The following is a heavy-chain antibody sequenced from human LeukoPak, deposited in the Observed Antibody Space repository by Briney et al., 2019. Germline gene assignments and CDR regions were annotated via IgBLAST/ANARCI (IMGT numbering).Heavy chain of an antibody. Sequence: PGGSLRLSCAASGFIFSSYAMHWVRQDPGKGLERVAVIWYDGSIEYYGDDVKGRFTISRDNSENTLYLQMNSLRVEDTAVYFCARERGIQFGDAFDIWGQGTMVTVSS. J-gene: IGHJ3*02. CDR2: IWYDGSIE. D-gene: IGHD3-16*01. CDR3: ARERGIQFGDAFDI. V-gene: IGHV3-33*01. CDR1: GFIFSSYA.